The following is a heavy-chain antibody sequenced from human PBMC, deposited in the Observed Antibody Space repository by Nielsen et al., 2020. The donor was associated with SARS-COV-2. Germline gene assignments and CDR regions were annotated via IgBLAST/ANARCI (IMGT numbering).Heavy chain of an antibody. V-gene: IGHV3-23*01. CDR3: AKDHDSSGYELMTFDY. J-gene: IGHJ4*02. CDR2: ISGSGDTT. Sequence: VRQTPGKGLEWVSSISGSGDTTYYADSVKGRFTISRDNSMNTLFLQMSGLRAEDTAVYYCAKDHDSSGYELMTFDYWGQGTLVTVSS. D-gene: IGHD3-22*01.